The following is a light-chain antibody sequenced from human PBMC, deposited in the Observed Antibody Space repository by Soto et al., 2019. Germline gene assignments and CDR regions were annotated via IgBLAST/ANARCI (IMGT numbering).Light chain of an antibody. Sequence: IQLTQSPSSLSASVGDRVTITCRASQGISSYLAWYQQKPGKAPKLLIYAASTLQSGVPSRFSGSGSGTDFTLTISSLQPEDFATYYCQQLNSNLGVTVGQGTRLDIK. CDR2: AAS. J-gene: IGKJ5*01. V-gene: IGKV1-9*01. CDR3: QQLNSNLGVT. CDR1: QGISSY.